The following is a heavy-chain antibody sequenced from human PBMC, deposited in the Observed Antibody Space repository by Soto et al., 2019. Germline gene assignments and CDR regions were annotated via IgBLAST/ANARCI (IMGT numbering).Heavy chain of an antibody. CDR3: ARPYSSSSGGRFDY. V-gene: IGHV1-2*04. J-gene: IGHJ4*02. CDR2: INPNSGGT. Sequence: GASVKVSCKASGYTFTGYYMHWVRQAPGQGLEWMGWINPNSGGTNYAQKFQGWVTMTRDTSISTAYMELSRLRSDDTAVYYCARPYSSSSGGRFDYWGQGTLVTVSS. D-gene: IGHD6-6*01. CDR1: GYTFTGYY.